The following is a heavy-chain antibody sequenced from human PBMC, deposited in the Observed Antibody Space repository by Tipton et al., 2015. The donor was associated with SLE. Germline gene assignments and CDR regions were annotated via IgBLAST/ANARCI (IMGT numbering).Heavy chain of an antibody. J-gene: IGHJ6*03. V-gene: IGHV4-34*01. CDR2: INHSGGT. CDR1: GGSFSGYY. D-gene: IGHD3/OR15-3a*01. CDR3: ARAPGLDRDYYYYYYMDV. Sequence: TLSLTCAVYGGSFSGYYWSWIRQPPGKGLEWIGEINHSGGTNYSPSLKSRVTISVDTSKKQFSLKLNSVTAADTAVYYCARAPGLDRDYYYYYYMDVWGKGTTVTVSS.